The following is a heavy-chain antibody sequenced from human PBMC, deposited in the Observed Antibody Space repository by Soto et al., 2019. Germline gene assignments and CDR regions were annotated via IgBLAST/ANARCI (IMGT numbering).Heavy chain of an antibody. CDR3: AREVYTAMVSDYSDY. D-gene: IGHD5-18*01. V-gene: IGHV1-69*01. Sequence: QVQLVQSGAEVKKPGSSEKVSCKASGGTFSSYAISWVRQAPGQGLEWMGGIIPIFGTANYAQKFQGRVTTTADESTSTAYMELSSLRSEDTAVYYCAREVYTAMVSDYSDYWGQGTLVTVSS. CDR2: IIPIFGTA. CDR1: GGTFSSYA. J-gene: IGHJ4*02.